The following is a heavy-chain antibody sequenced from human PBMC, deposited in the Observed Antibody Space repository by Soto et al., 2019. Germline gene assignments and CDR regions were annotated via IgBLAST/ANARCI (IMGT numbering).Heavy chain of an antibody. CDR3: ARGGDRAYCGGDCYSGYFDY. J-gene: IGHJ4*02. CDR2: IIPILGTA. V-gene: IGHV1-69*08. D-gene: IGHD2-21*02. Sequence: PVKVSCKASGGTFSSYTISWVRKAPGQGLEWMGRIIPILGTANYAQKFQGRVTITADESTSTAYMELSSLRSEDTAVYYCARGGDRAYCGGDCYSGYFDYWGQGTLVTVSS. CDR1: GGTFSSYT.